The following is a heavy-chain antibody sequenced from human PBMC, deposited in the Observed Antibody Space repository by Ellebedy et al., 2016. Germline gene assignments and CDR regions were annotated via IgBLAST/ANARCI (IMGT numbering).Heavy chain of an antibody. J-gene: IGHJ4*02. CDR3: ARGQGRSSSSVDY. V-gene: IGHV1-2*02. CDR2: INPNSGGT. Sequence: ASVKVSCXASGYTFTGYYMHWVRQAPGQGLEWMGWINPNSGGTNYAQKFQGRVTMTRDTSISTAYMELSRLRSEDTAVYYCARGQGRSSSSVDYWGQGTLVTVSS. D-gene: IGHD6-13*01. CDR1: GYTFTGYY.